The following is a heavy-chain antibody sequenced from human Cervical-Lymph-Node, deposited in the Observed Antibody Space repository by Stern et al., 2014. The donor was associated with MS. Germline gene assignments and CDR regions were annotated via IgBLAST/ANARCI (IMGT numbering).Heavy chain of an antibody. Sequence: VQLEESGGGVVQPGRSLRLSCVASGFTFSSYGMHWVRQAPGKGLEWVAVIWYDGSNKYYADSVKGRFTISRDNSKNTLYLQMNSLRAEDTAVYYCAREGGNTAEYFQHWGQGTLVTVSS. D-gene: IGHD4-23*01. J-gene: IGHJ1*01. V-gene: IGHV3-33*01. CDR2: IWYDGSNK. CDR3: AREGGNTAEYFQH. CDR1: GFTFSSYG.